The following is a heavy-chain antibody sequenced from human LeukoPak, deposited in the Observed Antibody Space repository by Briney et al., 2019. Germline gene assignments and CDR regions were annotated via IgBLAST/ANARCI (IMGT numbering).Heavy chain of an antibody. Sequence: HSGGSLRLSCAASGFTSSSYSMNWVRQAPGSGLEWVSYISFSGSTIYYADSVKGRFIISRDSAKNSLYLQMNSLRAEDTAVYYCARAPFDYWGQGTLVTVSS. J-gene: IGHJ4*02. CDR3: ARAPFDY. CDR1: GFTSSSYS. CDR2: ISFSGSTI. V-gene: IGHV3-48*01.